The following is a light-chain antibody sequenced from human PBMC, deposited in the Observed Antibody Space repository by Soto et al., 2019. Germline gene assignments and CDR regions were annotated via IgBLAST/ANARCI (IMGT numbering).Light chain of an antibody. CDR2: DAS. J-gene: IGKJ2*01. V-gene: IGKV1-5*01. CDR1: HSISRW. Sequence: DIQMTQSPSTLSASVGDRVSITCRASHSISRWLAWYQQKPGKAPKLLIYDASSLESGVPSRFSGSRSGTQFNLTISGLEPDDFATYYCQQYESNSPSTFGQGTKLEIK. CDR3: QQYESNSPST.